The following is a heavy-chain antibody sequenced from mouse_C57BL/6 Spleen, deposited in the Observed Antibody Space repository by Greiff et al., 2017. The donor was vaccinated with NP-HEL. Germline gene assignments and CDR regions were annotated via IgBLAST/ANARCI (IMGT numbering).Heavy chain of an antibody. Sequence: EVQLQQSGPELVKPGASVKMSCKASGYTFTDYNMHWVKQSHGKSLEWIGYINPNNGGTSYNQKFKGKATLTVNKSSSTAYMELRSLTSEDSAVYYCASFYDYDYIDYWGQGTTLTVSS. D-gene: IGHD2-4*01. J-gene: IGHJ2*01. V-gene: IGHV1-22*01. CDR3: ASFYDYDYIDY. CDR1: GYTFTDYN. CDR2: INPNNGGT.